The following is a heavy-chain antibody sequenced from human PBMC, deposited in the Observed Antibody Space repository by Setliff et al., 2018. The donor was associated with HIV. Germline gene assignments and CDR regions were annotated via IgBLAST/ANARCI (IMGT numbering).Heavy chain of an antibody. CDR3: ASKVFCTNGVCLDAFDI. J-gene: IGHJ3*02. D-gene: IGHD2-8*01. CDR1: GYTFTAYY. Sequence: ASVKVSCKASGYTFTAYYTHWVRQAPGQGLEWMGRIIPNSGGTNYAQKFQGRVTMTRDTSISTAYMELSGLRSDDTAVYYCASKVFCTNGVCLDAFDIWGQGTMVTVSS. V-gene: IGHV1-2*06. CDR2: IIPNSGGT.